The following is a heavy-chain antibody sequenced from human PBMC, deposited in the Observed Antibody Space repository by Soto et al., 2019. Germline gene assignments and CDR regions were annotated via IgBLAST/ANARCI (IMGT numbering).Heavy chain of an antibody. CDR2: INPSGGSI. V-gene: IGHV1-46*01. J-gene: IGHJ4*02. D-gene: IGHD2-15*01. CDR3: ARRLAYCSGGGCAC. CDR1: GYTFTHYY. Sequence: QVQLVQSGAEVKKPGASVRLSCKASGYTFTHYYVHWVRQAPGQGLEWMGMINPSGGSISCAQKFQGRVTMTRDTSSSTVYMELSSLRSEDTAVYYWARRLAYCSGGGCACWGQGTLVTVSS.